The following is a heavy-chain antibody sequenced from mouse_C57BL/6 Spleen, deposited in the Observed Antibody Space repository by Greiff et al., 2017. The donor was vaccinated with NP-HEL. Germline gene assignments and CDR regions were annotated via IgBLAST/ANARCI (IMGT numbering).Heavy chain of an antibody. Sequence: VQLKQSGAELVRPGASVKLSCTASGFNIKDDYMHWVKQRPEQGLEWIGWIDPENGDTEYASKFQGKATITADTSSNTAYLQLSSLTSEDTAVYYCTTPNYYGSSYWFAYWGQGTLVTVSA. D-gene: IGHD1-1*01. CDR3: TTPNYYGSSYWFAY. J-gene: IGHJ3*01. CDR2: IDPENGDT. V-gene: IGHV14-4*01. CDR1: GFNIKDDY.